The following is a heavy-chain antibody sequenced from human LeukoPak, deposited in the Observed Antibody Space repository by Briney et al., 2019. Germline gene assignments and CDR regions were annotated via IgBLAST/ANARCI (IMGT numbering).Heavy chain of an antibody. Sequence: SETLSLTCTVYGGSISSDYWRWIRQPPGKGMEWVGYIYNSGNNHYNSSLKSRVTISIDTSKNQFSLKLASVTAADTAVYYCATRGYWDQGTLVAVSS. CDR1: GGSISSDY. J-gene: IGHJ4*02. V-gene: IGHV4-59*08. CDR2: IYNSGNN. CDR3: ATRGY. D-gene: IGHD3-10*01.